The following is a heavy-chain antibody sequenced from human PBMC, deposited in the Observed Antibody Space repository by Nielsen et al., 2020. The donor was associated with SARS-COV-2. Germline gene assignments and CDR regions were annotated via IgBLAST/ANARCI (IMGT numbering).Heavy chain of an antibody. CDR1: GGSISSGGYY. CDR2: NYYSGST. V-gene: IGHV4-31*03. D-gene: IGHD6-13*01. J-gene: IGHJ4*02. Sequence: SETLSLTCTVSGGSISSGGYYWRWIRQHPGKGLEWIGYNYYSGSTYYNPSLKSRVTISVDTSKNQFSLKLSSVTAADTAVYYCARLGISAAGTSHWGQGTLVTVSS. CDR3: ARLGISAAGTSH.